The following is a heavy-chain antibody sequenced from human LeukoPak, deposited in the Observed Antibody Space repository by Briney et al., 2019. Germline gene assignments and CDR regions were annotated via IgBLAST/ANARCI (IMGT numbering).Heavy chain of an antibody. CDR3: AAMYYYDSSGYYSQYYFDY. J-gene: IGHJ4*02. D-gene: IGHD3-22*01. CDR1: GFTFTSSA. CDR2: IVVGSGNT. Sequence: SVKVSCKASGFTFTSSAMQWVRQARGQRLEWIGWIVVGSGNTNYEKKFQERVTITRDMSTSTAYMDLSSLRSEDTAVYYCAAMYYYDSSGYYSQYYFDYWGQGTLVTVSS. V-gene: IGHV1-58*02.